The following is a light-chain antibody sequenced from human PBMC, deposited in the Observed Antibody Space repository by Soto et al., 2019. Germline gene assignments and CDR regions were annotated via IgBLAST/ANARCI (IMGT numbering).Light chain of an antibody. Sequence: QSVLTQPPSVSEAPRQRVTISCSRSSSNIGNNAVNWYQQLPGKAPKLLIYYDDLLPSGVSDRFSGSKSGASASLAISGLQSEDEADYYCAAWDDSLNGSYVFGTGTKVTVL. CDR2: YDD. CDR1: SSNIGNNA. V-gene: IGLV1-36*01. J-gene: IGLJ1*01. CDR3: AAWDDSLNGSYV.